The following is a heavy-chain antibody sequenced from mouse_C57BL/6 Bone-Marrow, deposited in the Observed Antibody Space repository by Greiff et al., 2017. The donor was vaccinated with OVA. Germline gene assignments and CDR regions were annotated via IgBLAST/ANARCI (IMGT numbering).Heavy chain of an antibody. CDR3: TFITTVVGYFDV. Sequence: VQLQQSGPELVRPGASVKLSCTASGFNIKDYYMHWVKQRPEQGLEWIGRIDPEDGDTEYAPKFQGKATMTADTSSNTAYLQLSSLTSEDTAVYYCTFITTVVGYFDVWGTGTTVTVSS. D-gene: IGHD1-1*01. J-gene: IGHJ1*03. CDR2: IDPEDGDT. V-gene: IGHV14-1*01. CDR1: GFNIKDYY.